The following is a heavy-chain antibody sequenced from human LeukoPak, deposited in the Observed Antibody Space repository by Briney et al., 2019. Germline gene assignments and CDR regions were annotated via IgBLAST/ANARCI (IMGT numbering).Heavy chain of an antibody. CDR1: GFTFSSYG. CDR3: AKDMVRGVISPNYYYYYYYMDV. Sequence: PGGSLRLSCAASGFTFSSYGMHWVRQAPGKGLEWVAFIRYDGSNKYYADSVKGRFTISRDNSKNTLYLQMNSLRAEDTAVYYCAKDMVRGVISPNYYYYYYYMDVWGKGTTVTISS. V-gene: IGHV3-30*02. D-gene: IGHD3-10*01. J-gene: IGHJ6*03. CDR2: IRYDGSNK.